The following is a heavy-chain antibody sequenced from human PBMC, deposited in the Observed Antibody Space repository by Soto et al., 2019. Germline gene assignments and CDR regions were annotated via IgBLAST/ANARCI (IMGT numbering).Heavy chain of an antibody. V-gene: IGHV1-2*02. CDR2: ISPRSGGT. CDR1: GYTFIDYY. Sequence: ASVKVSYKASGYTFIDYYMHWVRRAPGQGFEWMGRISPRSGGTNYAQKFQGRVTMTWDTSLNTAYMELSSLISEDTAVYYCARPPGYISDWYYFDLWGQGTLVTVSS. D-gene: IGHD3-9*01. CDR3: ARPPGYISDWYYFDL. J-gene: IGHJ4*02.